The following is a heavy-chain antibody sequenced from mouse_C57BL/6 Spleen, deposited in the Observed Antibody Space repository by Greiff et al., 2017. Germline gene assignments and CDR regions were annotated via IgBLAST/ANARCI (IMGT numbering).Heavy chain of an antibody. J-gene: IGHJ2*01. V-gene: IGHV1-61*01. Sequence: VKLQQPGAELVRPGSSVKLSCKASGYTFTSYWMDWVKQRPGQGLEWIGNIYPSDSETHYNQKFKDKATLTVDKSSSTAYMQLSSLTSEDSAVYYCAREANWDYWGQGTTLTVSS. CDR3: AREANWDY. D-gene: IGHD4-1*01. CDR1: GYTFTSYW. CDR2: IYPSDSET.